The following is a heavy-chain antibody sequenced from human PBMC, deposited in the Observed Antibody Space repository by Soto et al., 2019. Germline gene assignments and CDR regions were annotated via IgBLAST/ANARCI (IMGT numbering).Heavy chain of an antibody. CDR3: AKASDY. V-gene: IGHV3-30*18. CDR1: GFTFSSYG. Sequence: QVQLVESGRGVVQPGRSLRLSCAASGFTFSSYGMHWVRQAPGKGLEWVAVISYDGSNKYYADSVKGRFTISRDNSKNTLYLQMNSLRAEDTAVYYCAKASDYWGQGTLVTVSS. CDR2: ISYDGSNK. J-gene: IGHJ4*02.